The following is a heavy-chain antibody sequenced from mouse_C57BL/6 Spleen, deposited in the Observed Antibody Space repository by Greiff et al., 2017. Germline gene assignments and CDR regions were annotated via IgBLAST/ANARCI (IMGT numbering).Heavy chain of an antibody. CDR3: ARDWGWSGAMDY. CDR1: GYSITSGYY. V-gene: IGHV3-6*01. D-gene: IGHD3-3*01. J-gene: IGHJ4*01. CDR2: ISYDGSN. Sequence: EVKLQESGPGLVKPSHSLSLTCSVTGYSITSGYYWNWIRQFPGNKLEWMGYISYDGSNNYNPSLKNRNPITRDTSKNQFFLKLYSVTTRDTATYSCARDWGWSGAMDYWGQGTSVTVSS.